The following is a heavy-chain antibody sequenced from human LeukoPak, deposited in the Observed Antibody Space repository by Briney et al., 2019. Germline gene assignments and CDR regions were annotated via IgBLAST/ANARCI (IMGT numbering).Heavy chain of an antibody. Sequence: PSETLSLTCAVSGGSISSGGYSWSWIQQPPGKGLEWIGYIYHSGSTYYNPSLKSRVTISVDRSKNQFSLKLSSVTAADTAVYYCARYWVLHWFDPWGQGTLVTVSS. D-gene: IGHD2-8*02. J-gene: IGHJ5*02. CDR1: GGSISSGGYS. CDR3: ARYWVLHWFDP. V-gene: IGHV4-30-2*01. CDR2: IYHSGST.